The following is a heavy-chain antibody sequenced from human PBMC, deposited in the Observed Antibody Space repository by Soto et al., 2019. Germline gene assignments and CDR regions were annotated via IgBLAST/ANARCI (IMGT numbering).Heavy chain of an antibody. D-gene: IGHD4-17*01. CDR3: VRDATATATTTRYVDY. CDR2: IYYSGST. V-gene: IGHV4-31*03. Sequence: SETLSLTCTVSGGSISSGGYYWSWIRQHPGKCLEWIGYIYYSGSTYYNPSLKSRVTISVDTSKNQFSLKLSSVTAADTAVYYCVRDATATATTTRYVDYWGQGTLVTVSS. CDR1: GGSISSGGYY. J-gene: IGHJ4*02.